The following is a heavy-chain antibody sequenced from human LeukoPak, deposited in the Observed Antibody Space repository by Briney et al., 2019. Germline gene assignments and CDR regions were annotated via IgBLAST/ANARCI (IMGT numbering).Heavy chain of an antibody. CDR3: AREGSSSWYKGRWFDP. V-gene: IGHV4-4*07. D-gene: IGHD6-13*01. Sequence: PSETLSLTCTVSGGSISSYYWSWIRQPAGKGLEWIGRIYTSGSTNYNPSLKSRVTMSVDTSKNQFSLRLSSATAADTAVYYCAREGSSSWYKGRWFDPWGQGTLVTVSS. CDR2: IYTSGST. CDR1: GGSISSYY. J-gene: IGHJ5*02.